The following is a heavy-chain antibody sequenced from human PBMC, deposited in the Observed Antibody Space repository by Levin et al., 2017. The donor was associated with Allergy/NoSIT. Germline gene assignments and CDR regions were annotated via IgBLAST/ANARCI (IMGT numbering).Heavy chain of an antibody. J-gene: IGHJ6*02. CDR2: IYYSGST. D-gene: IGHD6-13*01. CDR1: GGSISSSSYY. CDR3: ARGISSSWYSEYYYGMDV. Sequence: ESLKISCTVSGGSISSSSYYWGWIRQPPGKGLEWIGSIYYSGSTYYNPSLKSRVTISVDTSKNQFSLKLSSVTAADTAVYYCARGISSSWYSEYYYGMDVWGQGTTVTVSS. V-gene: IGHV4-39*01.